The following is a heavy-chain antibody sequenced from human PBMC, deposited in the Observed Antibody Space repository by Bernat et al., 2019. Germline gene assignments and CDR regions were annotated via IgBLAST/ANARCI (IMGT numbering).Heavy chain of an antibody. D-gene: IGHD6-13*01. V-gene: IGHV1-69*01. Sequence: QVQLVQSGAEVKKPGSSVKVSCKASGGTFSSYAISWVRQAPGQGLEWMGGIIPIFGTANYAQKFQGRVTITADESTSTAYMGLSSLRSEDTAVYYCARDQYSSSWYDYWYFDLWGRGTLVTVSS. CDR1: GGTFSSYA. CDR3: ARDQYSSSWYDYWYFDL. J-gene: IGHJ2*01. CDR2: IIPIFGTA.